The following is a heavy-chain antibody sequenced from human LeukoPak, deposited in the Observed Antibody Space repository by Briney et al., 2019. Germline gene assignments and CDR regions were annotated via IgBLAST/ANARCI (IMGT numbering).Heavy chain of an antibody. D-gene: IGHD1-26*01. CDR3: AKDPRWDTNYYFDY. Sequence: PGGSLRLSCAPSGFTFSSYGMHWVPQAPGKGLEWVAVIWYDGSHKYYADSVQGRFTISRDNSKNTLYLQMNSPRAEDTAVYYCAKDPRWDTNYYFDYWGQGTLVTVSS. CDR2: IWYDGSHK. J-gene: IGHJ4*02. V-gene: IGHV3-33*06. CDR1: GFTFSSYG.